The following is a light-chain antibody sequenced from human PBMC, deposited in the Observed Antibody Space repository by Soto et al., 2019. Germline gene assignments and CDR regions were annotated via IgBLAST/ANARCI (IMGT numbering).Light chain of an antibody. CDR3: GTWDSSLSGVV. Sequence: QSVLTQPPSMSAAPGQKVTISCSGGSSNIANNYVSWYQQLPGTAPKLLIYDNTKRPSGIPDRFSGSKSGTSATLGITGLQTGDEADYYCGTWDSSLSGVVFGGGTKLTVL. CDR1: SSNIANNY. V-gene: IGLV1-51*01. CDR2: DNT. J-gene: IGLJ3*02.